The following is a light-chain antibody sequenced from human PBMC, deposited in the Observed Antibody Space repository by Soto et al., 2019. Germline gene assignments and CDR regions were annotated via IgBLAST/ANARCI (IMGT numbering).Light chain of an antibody. CDR2: DAS. CDR1: QGISSH. Sequence: ETVLTQSPATLSLSPGKRATLSCRASQGISSHLAWYQQKPGQAPRLLIYDASTRAPGIPTRFSASGSGTDFTLTISSLEPGDFAVYYCQQRSNWPRTFGQGTKLEMK. CDR3: QQRSNWPRT. J-gene: IGKJ2*01. V-gene: IGKV3-11*01.